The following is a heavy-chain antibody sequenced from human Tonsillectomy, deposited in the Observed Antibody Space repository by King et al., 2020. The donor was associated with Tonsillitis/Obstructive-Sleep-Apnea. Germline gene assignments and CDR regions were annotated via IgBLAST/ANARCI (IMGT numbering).Heavy chain of an antibody. J-gene: IGHJ4*02. CDR2: IDPSDSYS. V-gene: IGHV5-10-1*01. CDR3: ARLRRTTETRLRWVLDY. CDR1: GYSFTIYW. Sequence: VQLVESGAEVKKPGESLRISCEGSGYSFTIYWITWVRQMPGKGLEWMGRIDPSDSYSNYSPSFQGHVTMSADKSTSTAYLQWSSLKASEPAMYYCARLRRTTETRLRWVLDYWGKGTLVTVSS. D-gene: IGHD1-1*01.